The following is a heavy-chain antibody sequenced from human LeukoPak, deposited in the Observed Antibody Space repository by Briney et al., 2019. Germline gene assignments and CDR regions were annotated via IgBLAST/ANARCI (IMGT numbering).Heavy chain of an antibody. V-gene: IGHV3-30*18. CDR1: GFTFSRHG. D-gene: IGHD2-21*01. CDR2: ISNEGNYK. Sequence: PGGSLRLSCAGSGFTFSRHGMHWVRQAPGKGLEWVAVISNEGNYKYYGDSVKGRFAISRDNFKNTTYLQMNYLRPEDTAVYFCAKGGHCLFDYWGQGALVTVSS. CDR3: AKGGHCLFDY. J-gene: IGHJ4*02.